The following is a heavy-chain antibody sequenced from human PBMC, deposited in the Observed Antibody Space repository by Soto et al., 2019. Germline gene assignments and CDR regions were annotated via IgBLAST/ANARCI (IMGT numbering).Heavy chain of an antibody. V-gene: IGHV3-30*18. J-gene: IGHJ4*02. Sequence: QVQLVESGGGVVQPGGSLRLSCAASGFIFSTYGMHWVRQAPGKGLEWVAVISYHGSDILYADSLKGRFTISRDDSKNTLYLPMNSRRAEDTAVYSCLQDRYYGSSGYYPSQWGQGTVVTVSS. CDR3: LQDRYYGSSGYYPSQ. CDR1: GFIFSTYG. CDR2: ISYHGSDI. D-gene: IGHD3-22*01.